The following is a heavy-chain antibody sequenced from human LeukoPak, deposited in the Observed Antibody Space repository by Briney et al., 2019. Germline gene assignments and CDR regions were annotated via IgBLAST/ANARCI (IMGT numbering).Heavy chain of an antibody. CDR3: ARVNADYDILTGLLRARFDY. D-gene: IGHD3-9*01. CDR2: IYYTGST. CDR1: GGSINSGNYY. Sequence: SQTLSLTCTVSGGSINSGNYYWTWIRQHPGKGLEWIGYIYYTGSTYYNPSLKSRVTISVDTSKNQFSLKLSSVTAADTAVYYCARVNADYDILTGLLRARFDYWGQGTLVTVSS. J-gene: IGHJ4*02. V-gene: IGHV4-31*03.